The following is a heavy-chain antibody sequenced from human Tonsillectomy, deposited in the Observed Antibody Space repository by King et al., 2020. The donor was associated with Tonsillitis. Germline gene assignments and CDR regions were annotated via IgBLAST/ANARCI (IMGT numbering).Heavy chain of an antibody. Sequence: QLVQSGAEVKKPGESLKISCKGSGYIFSSQWIGWVRQMPGKGLEWMGIIYPGDSDTKYSPSFQGQVSISADKSISTAYLHWSSLKASDTAMYYCASTTIMGATGGGFDIWAQGTMVTVSS. V-gene: IGHV5-51*01. CDR3: ASTTIMGATGGGFDI. CDR1: GYIFSSQW. J-gene: IGHJ3*02. D-gene: IGHD1-26*01. CDR2: IYPGDSDT.